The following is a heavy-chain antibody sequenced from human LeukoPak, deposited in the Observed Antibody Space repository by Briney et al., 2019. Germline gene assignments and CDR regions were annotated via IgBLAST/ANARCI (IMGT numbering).Heavy chain of an antibody. V-gene: IGHV4-34*01. CDR3: ARMTYYYDSSGYYPDY. J-gene: IGHJ4*02. Sequence: SETLSLTCAVYGGSFSGYYWSWIRQPPGKGLEWIGEINHSGSTNYNPSLKSRVTISVDKSKNQFSLKLSSVTAADTAVYYCARMTYYYDSSGYYPDYWGQGTLVTVSS. CDR1: GGSFSGYY. CDR2: INHSGST. D-gene: IGHD3-22*01.